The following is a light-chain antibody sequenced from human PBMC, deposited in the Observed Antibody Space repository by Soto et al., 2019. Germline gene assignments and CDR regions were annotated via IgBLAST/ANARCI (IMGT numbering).Light chain of an antibody. CDR2: KSN. V-gene: IGLV1-47*01. CDR1: SSNIGSNY. J-gene: IGLJ2*01. CDR3: ATWDDNLSGVV. Sequence: QAVVTQPPSVSATPGQRVTISCSGSSSNIGSNYVYWYQQLPGTTPKLLIYKSNQRPSGVPDRFSGSKSGTSASLAISGLRSEDEADYYCATWDDNLSGVVFGGGTKLTVL.